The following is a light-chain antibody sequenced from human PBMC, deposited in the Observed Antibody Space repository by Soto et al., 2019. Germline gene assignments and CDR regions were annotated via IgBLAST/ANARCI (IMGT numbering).Light chain of an antibody. CDR3: QQYGGSLMWT. CDR2: AAS. J-gene: IGKJ1*01. V-gene: IGKV3-20*01. Sequence: EIVLTQSPGTLSLSPGKRATLSCRASQSVSSSYLAWYQQKPGQAPRLLMYAASSRATGVPDRFSGSGSGTDFTLTINRLEPEDFAVYYCQQYGGSLMWTFGQGTKVEIK. CDR1: QSVSSSY.